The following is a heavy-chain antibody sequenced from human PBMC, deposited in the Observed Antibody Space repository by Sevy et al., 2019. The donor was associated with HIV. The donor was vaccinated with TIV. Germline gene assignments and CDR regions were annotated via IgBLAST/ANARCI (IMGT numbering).Heavy chain of an antibody. J-gene: IGHJ4*02. V-gene: IGHV4-39*01. CDR1: GGSISSSSYY. Sequence: SETLSLTCTVSGGSISSSSYYWGWIRQPPGKGLEWIGSIYYSGSTYYNPSLKSRVTISVDTSKNQFPLKRSSVTAADTAVYYCARHRRTALRGTDFDYWGQGTLVTVSS. CDR3: ARHRRTALRGTDFDY. CDR2: IYYSGST.